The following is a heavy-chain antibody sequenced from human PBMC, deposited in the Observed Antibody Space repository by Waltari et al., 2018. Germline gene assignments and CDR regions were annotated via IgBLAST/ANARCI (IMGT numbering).Heavy chain of an antibody. J-gene: IGHJ4*02. V-gene: IGHV3-74*01. CDR1: GFAFSDYW. D-gene: IGHD5-12*01. CDR3: ARSDWIRSHLDF. Sequence: EVELVESGGGLVQPGGSLRLSCAASGFAFSDYWMHWVRQTPGKGLVRVSLINSDGSSTTDADYVKGRFTVSRDNAKNTMYLQINSLRAEDTAVYYCARSDWIRSHLDFWGQGTLVTVSS. CDR2: INSDGSST.